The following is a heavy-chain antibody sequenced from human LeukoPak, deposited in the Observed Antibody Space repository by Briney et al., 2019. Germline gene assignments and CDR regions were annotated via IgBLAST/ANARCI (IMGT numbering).Heavy chain of an antibody. Sequence: PGGSLRLSCAASGFTFSSYAMGWVRQAPGKGLEWVSAISGSGGSTYYADSVKGRFTISRDNSKNTLYLQMNSLRAEDTAVYYCATAFFDWVQGAFDIWGQGTMVTVSS. CDR3: ATAFFDWVQGAFDI. J-gene: IGHJ3*02. V-gene: IGHV3-23*01. D-gene: IGHD3/OR15-3a*01. CDR2: ISGSGGST. CDR1: GFTFSSYA.